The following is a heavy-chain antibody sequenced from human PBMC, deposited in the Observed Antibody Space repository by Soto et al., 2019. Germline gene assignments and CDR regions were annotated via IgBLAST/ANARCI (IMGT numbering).Heavy chain of an antibody. CDR3: AREMATIRDGDYFDY. D-gene: IGHD5-12*01. CDR2: IIPIFGTA. Sequence: SVKVSCKASGGTFSSYAISWVRQAPGQGLEWMGGIIPIFGTANYAQKFQGRVTITADESTSTAYMELSSLGSEDTAVYYCAREMATIRDGDYFDYWGQGTLVTVSS. V-gene: IGHV1-69*13. CDR1: GGTFSSYA. J-gene: IGHJ4*02.